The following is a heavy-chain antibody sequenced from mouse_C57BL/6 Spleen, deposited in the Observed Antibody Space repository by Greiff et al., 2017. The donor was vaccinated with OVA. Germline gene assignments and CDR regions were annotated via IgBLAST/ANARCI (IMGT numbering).Heavy chain of an antibody. CDR3: AGSGYYGSRGAY. CDR2: INPNNGGT. V-gene: IGHV1-18*01. Sequence: VQLQQSGPVLVKPGASVKIPCKTSGYTFTDYNMDWVKQSHGKSLEWIGAINPNNGGTIYNQKFKGKATLTVVKSSSTAYMELRSLTYADSAVYYCAGSGYYGSRGAYWGKGTLVTVSA. D-gene: IGHD1-1*01. J-gene: IGHJ3*01. CDR1: GYTFTDYN.